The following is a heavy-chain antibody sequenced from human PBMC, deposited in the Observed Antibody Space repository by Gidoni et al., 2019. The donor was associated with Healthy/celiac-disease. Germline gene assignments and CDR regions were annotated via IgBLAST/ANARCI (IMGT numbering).Heavy chain of an antibody. Sequence: QVQLVQSGAEVKKPGASVKVSCKASGYTFTSYDINWVRQATGQGLEWMGWMNPNSGNTGYAQKFQGRVTMTRNTSISTAYMELSSLRSEDTAVYYCARTGSTIARSSMAYYYYGMDVWGQGTTVTVSS. CDR3: ARTGSTIARSSMAYYYYGMDV. V-gene: IGHV1-8*01. CDR1: GYTFTSYD. J-gene: IGHJ6*02. D-gene: IGHD1-7*01. CDR2: MNPNSGNT.